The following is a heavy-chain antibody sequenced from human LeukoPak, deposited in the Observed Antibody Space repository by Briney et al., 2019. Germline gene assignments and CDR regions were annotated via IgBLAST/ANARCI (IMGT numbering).Heavy chain of an antibody. CDR3: ARGDFDY. CDR1: GITVSTNY. Sequence: GGSLRLSCAASGITVSTNYMSWVRQAPGKGLEWVSIAFSDGRTFYADSVKGRFTISRDSSKNTVFLQMNSLRAEDAAVYYCARGDFDYWGQGTLVTVSS. J-gene: IGHJ4*02. CDR2: AFSDGRT. V-gene: IGHV3-53*01.